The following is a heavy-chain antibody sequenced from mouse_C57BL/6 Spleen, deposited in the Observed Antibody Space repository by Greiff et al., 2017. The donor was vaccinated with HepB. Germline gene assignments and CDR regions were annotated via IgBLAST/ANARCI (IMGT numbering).Heavy chain of an antibody. CDR3: FTVVATY. V-gene: IGHV1-54*01. J-gene: IGHJ3*01. Sequence: LVESGAELVRPGTSVKVSCKASGYAFTNYLIEWVKQRPGQGLEWIGVINPGSGGTNYNEKFKGKATLTADKSSSTAYMQLSSLTSEDSAVYFCFTVVATYWGQGTLVTVSA. CDR1: GYAFTNYL. CDR2: INPGSGGT. D-gene: IGHD1-1*01.